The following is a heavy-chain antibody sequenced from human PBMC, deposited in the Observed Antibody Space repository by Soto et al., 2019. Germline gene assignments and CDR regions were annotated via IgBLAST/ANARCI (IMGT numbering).Heavy chain of an antibody. CDR3: ARVPPPAPEIRSSWHYYGMDV. CDR2: IDPSDSYT. CDR1: GYSFTSYW. J-gene: IGHJ6*02. D-gene: IGHD6-13*01. Sequence: GESLKISCKGSGYSFTSYWISWVRQMPGKGLEWRGRIDPSDSYTNYSPSFQGHVTISADKSSSTAYLEWSSLKASDTAMYYCARVPPPAPEIRSSWHYYGMDVWGQGTTVTVAS. V-gene: IGHV5-10-1*01.